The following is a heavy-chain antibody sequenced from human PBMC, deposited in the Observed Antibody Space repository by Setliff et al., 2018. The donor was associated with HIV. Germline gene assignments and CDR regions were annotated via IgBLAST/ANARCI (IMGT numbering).Heavy chain of an antibody. V-gene: IGHV1-69*13. CDR1: GYPFTNFG. D-gene: IGHD3-22*01. J-gene: IGHJ4*02. Sequence: SVKVSCKASGYPFTNFGVSWVRQAPGQGLEWLGGIVPLIDTASNAQKFQGRVTITADASTSTAYMELSSLRSEDTAVYYCARDNYYDTSGAIGYWGQGTLVTVSS. CDR2: IVPLIDTA. CDR3: ARDNYYDTSGAIGY.